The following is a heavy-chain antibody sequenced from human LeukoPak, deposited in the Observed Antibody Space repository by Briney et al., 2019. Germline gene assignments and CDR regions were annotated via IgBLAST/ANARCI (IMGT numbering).Heavy chain of an antibody. J-gene: IGHJ4*02. CDR2: IWYDGSNI. CDR1: GFTFSSYG. Sequence: GRSLRLSCAASGFTFSSYGMHWVRQASGKGLEWLAVIWYDGSNIYYADPVKGRFAISRDNSKNTLYLQINSLRAEDTAVYYCARARNDYDTSSFSALDYWGQGTLVTVSS. CDR3: ARARNDYDTSSFSALDY. D-gene: IGHD3-22*01. V-gene: IGHV3-33*01.